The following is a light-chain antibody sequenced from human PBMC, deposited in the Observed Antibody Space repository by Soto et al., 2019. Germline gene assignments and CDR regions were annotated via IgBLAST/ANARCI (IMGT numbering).Light chain of an antibody. Sequence: IQMTQSPSTLSGSVGDRVTITCRASQTISSWLAWYQQKPGKAPNLLMYDASTLERGVPSRFSGTGSGTEFALTISSLQPDDFATYYCQQYHRSSITFGQGTRREIK. CDR2: DAS. CDR1: QTISSW. V-gene: IGKV1-5*01. J-gene: IGKJ5*01. CDR3: QQYHRSSIT.